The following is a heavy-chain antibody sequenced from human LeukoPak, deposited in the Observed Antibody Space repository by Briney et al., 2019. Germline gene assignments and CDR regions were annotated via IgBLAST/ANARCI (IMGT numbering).Heavy chain of an antibody. J-gene: IGHJ5*02. CDR3: ARGPHVVVVPAGRTLIVRWSDP. V-gene: IGHV4-34*01. D-gene: IGHD2-2*01. Sequence: SETLSLTCAVYGGSFSGYYWSWVRQPPGKGLEWIGEINHSGSTNYNPSLKSRVTISVDTSKNQFSLKLSSVTAADTAVYYCARGPHVVVVPAGRTLIVRWSDPWGQGTLVTVSS. CDR2: INHSGST. CDR1: GGSFSGYY.